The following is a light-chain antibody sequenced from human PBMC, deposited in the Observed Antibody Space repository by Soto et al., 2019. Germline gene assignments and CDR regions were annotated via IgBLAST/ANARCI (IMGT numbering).Light chain of an antibody. V-gene: IGLV2-23*02. CDR3: CSYAGSGTPYV. Sequence: QSALTQPASVSGSPGQSITISCTGTSSDVGSYNLVSWYQHHPGKAPKLMIYVVGKRPSGVSSRFSGSKSGNTASLTISGPQAEDEADYYCCSYAGSGTPYVFGTGTKVTVL. CDR1: SSDVGSYNL. CDR2: VVG. J-gene: IGLJ1*01.